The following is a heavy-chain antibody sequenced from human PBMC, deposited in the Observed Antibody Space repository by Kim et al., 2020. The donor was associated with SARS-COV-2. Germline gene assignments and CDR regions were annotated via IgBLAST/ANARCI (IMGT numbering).Heavy chain of an antibody. CDR3: AKYTYYDFWSGYYFDY. CDR1: GFTFSNYA. V-gene: IGHV3-23*01. J-gene: IGHJ4*02. D-gene: IGHD3-3*01. CDR2: ISGSGGST. Sequence: GGSLRLSCAAYGFTFSNYAMSWVRQAPGKGLEWVSAISGSGGSTYNAASVKGRFTFSRDNSKNTLDLQMNSLRAEDTAVYYCAKYTYYDFWSGYYFDYWGQGTLLTVSS.